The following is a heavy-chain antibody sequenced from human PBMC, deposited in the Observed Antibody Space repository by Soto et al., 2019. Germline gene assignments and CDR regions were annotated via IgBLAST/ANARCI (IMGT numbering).Heavy chain of an antibody. Sequence: QVQLVQSGAEVKKPGASVKVSCKASGYTFTSYGISWVRQAPGQVLDWMGWVSAYNGNTNYAQKLQGRVTMTTDTSTSTAYMGLRSLRSDDTAVYYCARVYRITMVRGELSEYWGQGTLGTVSS. V-gene: IGHV1-18*01. CDR1: GYTFTSYG. CDR2: VSAYNGNT. J-gene: IGHJ4*02. D-gene: IGHD3-10*01. CDR3: ARVYRITMVRGELSEY.